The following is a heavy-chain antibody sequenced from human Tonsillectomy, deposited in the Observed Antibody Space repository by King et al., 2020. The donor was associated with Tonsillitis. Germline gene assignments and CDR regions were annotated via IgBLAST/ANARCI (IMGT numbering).Heavy chain of an antibody. CDR2: IHPTDSDT. Sequence: VQLVESGAEVKKPGESLKISCKGSGYSFTSYWIGWVRQLPGKGLEWMGVIHPTDSDTRYSPSFQGQVTISADKSISTAYLQWSSLKAQDTAMYYCARLDRDKYDCSGYKKSFFSRMCVRGQGTTVTLSS. CDR3: ARLDRDKYDCSGYKKSFFSRMCV. D-gene: IGHD3-22*01. V-gene: IGHV5-51*01. CDR1: GYSFTSYW. J-gene: IGHJ6*02.